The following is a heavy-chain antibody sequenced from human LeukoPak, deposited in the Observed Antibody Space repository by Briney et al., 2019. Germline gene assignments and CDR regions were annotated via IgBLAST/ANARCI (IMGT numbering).Heavy chain of an antibody. Sequence: GRSLRLSCAASGFTLSSYAMSWVRQAPGKGPEWVSTISIDGGRTYYADSVKGRFTVSRDTSKNTLYLQMNSLRAEDTAVYYCARKGIGSSRYQNMDVWGKGTTVTVSS. D-gene: IGHD6-25*01. CDR3: ARKGIGSSRYQNMDV. CDR2: ISIDGGRT. V-gene: IGHV3-23*01. CDR1: GFTLSSYA. J-gene: IGHJ6*03.